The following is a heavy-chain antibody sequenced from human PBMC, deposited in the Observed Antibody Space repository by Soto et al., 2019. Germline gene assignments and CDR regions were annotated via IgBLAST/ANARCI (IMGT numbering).Heavy chain of an antibody. J-gene: IGHJ5*02. CDR2: IYYSGST. V-gene: IGHV4-59*01. CDR1: GGSISSYY. CDR3: ARDLGYCSGGSCYTWNWFDP. D-gene: IGHD2-15*01. Sequence: SETLSLTCTVSGGSISSYYWSWIRQPPGKGLEWIGYIYYSGSTNYNPSLKSRVTISVDTSKNQFSLKLSSVTAADTAVYYCARDLGYCSGGSCYTWNWFDPWGQGTLVTV.